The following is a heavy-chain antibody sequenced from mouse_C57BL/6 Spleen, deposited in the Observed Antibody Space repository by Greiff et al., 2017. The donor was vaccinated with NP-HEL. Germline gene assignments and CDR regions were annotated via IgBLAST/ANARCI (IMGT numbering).Heavy chain of an antibody. CDR3: TITTVEAY. J-gene: IGHJ3*01. D-gene: IGHD1-1*01. Sequence: QVQLQPSGAELVRPGASVPLSCKASGYTFTDYEMHWVKQTPVHGLEWIGAIDPETGGTAYNQKFKGKAILTADKSSSTAYMELRSLTSEDSAVYYCTITTVEAYWGQGTLVTVSA. CDR1: GYTFTDYE. V-gene: IGHV1-15*01. CDR2: IDPETGGT.